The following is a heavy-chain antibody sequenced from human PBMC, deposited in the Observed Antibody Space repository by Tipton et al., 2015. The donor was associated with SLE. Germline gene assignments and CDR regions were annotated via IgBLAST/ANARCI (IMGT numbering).Heavy chain of an antibody. Sequence: QLVQSGAGVKKPGASVTVSCKASGYTFTGYNLHWVRQAPGQGLEFVGWMNPNSGVLYPAQKFQGRVTMTGDMSISTVYMELTRLSSDDTAVYYCAVLHFMESWYSCGQGALVTVSS. CDR2: MNPNSGVL. J-gene: IGHJ5*02. V-gene: IGHV1-2*02. CDR3: AVLHFMESWYS. CDR1: GYTFTGYN. D-gene: IGHD2-15*01.